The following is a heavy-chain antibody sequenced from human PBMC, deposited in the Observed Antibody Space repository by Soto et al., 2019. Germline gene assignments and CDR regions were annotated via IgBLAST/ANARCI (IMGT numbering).Heavy chain of an antibody. Sequence: PGGSLRLSCVASGFTFSDHYMDWVRQAPGKGLEWVGRIRKKVNSYTTEYAASVKSRFTISRDDSKNSMYLQMNSLKTEDTAVYYCVRVTVEFYFDCWGQGTLVTVSS. CDR3: VRVTVEFYFDC. CDR2: IRKKVNSYTT. CDR1: GFTFSDHY. D-gene: IGHD4-17*01. V-gene: IGHV3-72*01. J-gene: IGHJ4*02.